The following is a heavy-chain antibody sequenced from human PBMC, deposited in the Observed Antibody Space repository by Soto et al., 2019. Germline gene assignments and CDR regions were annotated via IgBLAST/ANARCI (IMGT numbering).Heavy chain of an antibody. D-gene: IGHD2-15*01. CDR3: AHSGNPERDCSGGSCYFFLRNIYAPEILFDP. Sequence: SGPTLVNPTQTLTLTCTFSGFSLSTSGVGVGWIRQPPGKALEWLALIYWDDDKRYSPSLKSRLTITKDTSKNQVVLTMTNMDPVDTATYYCAHSGNPERDCSGGSCYFFLRNIYAPEILFDPWGQGTLVTVSS. V-gene: IGHV2-5*02. CDR2: IYWDDDK. CDR1: GFSLSTSGVG. J-gene: IGHJ5*02.